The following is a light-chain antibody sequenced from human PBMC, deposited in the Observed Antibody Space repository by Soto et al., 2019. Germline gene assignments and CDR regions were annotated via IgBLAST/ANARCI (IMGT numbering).Light chain of an antibody. CDR3: QSLNRFPHS. J-gene: IGKJ4*01. CDR2: LAS. V-gene: IGKV1-9*01. Sequence: IQLTQSPSSLSASVGDRITITCRASQDISSYLAWYQQKPGKAPKLLIYLASTLHSGVPSSFSGSGSGTDFSLTISSLQPGDAATYYCQSLNRFPHSFGGGTKVDIK. CDR1: QDISSY.